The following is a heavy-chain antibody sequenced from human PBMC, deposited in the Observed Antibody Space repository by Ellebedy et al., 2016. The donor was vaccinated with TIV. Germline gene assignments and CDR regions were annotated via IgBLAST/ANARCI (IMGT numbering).Heavy chain of an antibody. CDR3: AYYYDSSGPNRGYFQH. D-gene: IGHD3-22*01. Sequence: ASVKVSXXASGYTFTSYGISWVRQAPGQGLEWMGWISAYNGNTNYAQKLQGRVTMTTDTSTSTAYMELRSLRSDDTAVYYCAYYYDSSGPNRGYFQHWGQGTLVTVSS. J-gene: IGHJ1*01. CDR2: ISAYNGNT. V-gene: IGHV1-18*04. CDR1: GYTFTSYG.